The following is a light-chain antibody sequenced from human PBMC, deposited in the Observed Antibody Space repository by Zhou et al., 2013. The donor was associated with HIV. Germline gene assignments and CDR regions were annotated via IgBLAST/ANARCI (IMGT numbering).Light chain of an antibody. Sequence: EIVLTQSPDTLSLSPGERATLSCRASQSVNSSYIAWYLQKPGQAPRLLIYGASSRATGIPDRFSGSGSGTDFTLTISRLEPEDFAVYYCQQYGSSPWTFGQGTKVEIK. CDR1: QSVNSSY. V-gene: IGKV3-20*01. CDR2: GAS. J-gene: IGKJ1*01. CDR3: QQYGSSPWT.